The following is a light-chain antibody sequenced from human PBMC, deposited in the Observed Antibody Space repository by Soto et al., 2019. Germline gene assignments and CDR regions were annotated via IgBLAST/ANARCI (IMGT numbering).Light chain of an antibody. Sequence: EIALTQSPGALSLSPGEIATLSCRASQSVSSGYLAWYQQKPGQAPRLLIFATSRRATGIPDRFSGSGSETDFTLTISRLEPEDVAVYYCQQYGSSPPITFGQGTRLEIK. V-gene: IGKV3-20*01. CDR1: QSVSSGY. CDR2: ATS. CDR3: QQYGSSPPIT. J-gene: IGKJ5*01.